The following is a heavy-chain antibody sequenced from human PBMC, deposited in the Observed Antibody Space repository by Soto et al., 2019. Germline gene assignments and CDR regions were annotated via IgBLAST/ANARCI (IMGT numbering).Heavy chain of an antibody. CDR2: IYYSGKP. CDR3: AKNLPRTGRFDY. V-gene: IGHV4-39*01. J-gene: IGHJ4*02. Sequence: QLQLHESGPGLVKPSETLSLTCTLSGASITSTTYFWAWIRKPPGKGLEWVGSIYYSGKPHYNPSLKSRVTISVDRSKNQFSLQMSSVTAADTAVYYCAKNLPRTGRFDYWGQGSLVTVSS. CDR1: GASITSTTYF.